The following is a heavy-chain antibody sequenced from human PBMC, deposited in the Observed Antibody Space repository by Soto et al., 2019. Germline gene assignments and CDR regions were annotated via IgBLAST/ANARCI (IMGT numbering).Heavy chain of an antibody. D-gene: IGHD6-19*01. Sequence: TSETLSLTCTVSGGSISSYYWSWIRQPPGKGLEWIGYIYYSGSTNYNPSLKSRVTISVDTSKNQFSLKLSSVTAADTAVYYCARDGQWLDEYYFDYWGQGTLVTVSS. CDR1: GGSISSYY. V-gene: IGHV4-59*01. J-gene: IGHJ4*02. CDR3: ARDGQWLDEYYFDY. CDR2: IYYSGST.